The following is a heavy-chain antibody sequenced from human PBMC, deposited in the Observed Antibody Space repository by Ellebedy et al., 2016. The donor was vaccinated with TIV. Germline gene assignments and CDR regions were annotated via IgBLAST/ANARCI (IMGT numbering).Heavy chain of an antibody. D-gene: IGHD1-7*01. CDR1: GGSFSGYY. J-gene: IGHJ3*02. CDR3: ARGEQSPAYNSNYGVAFDI. Sequence: MPSETLSLTCAVYGGSFSGYYWSWIRQPPGKGLEWIGEINHSGSTNYNPSLKSRVTISVDTSKNQFSLKLSSVTAADTAVYYCARGEQSPAYNSNYGVAFDIWGQGTMVTVSS. CDR2: INHSGST. V-gene: IGHV4-34*01.